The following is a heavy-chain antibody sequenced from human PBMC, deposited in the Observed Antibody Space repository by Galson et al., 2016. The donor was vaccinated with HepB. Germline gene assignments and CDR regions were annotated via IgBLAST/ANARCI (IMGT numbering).Heavy chain of an antibody. Sequence: SETLSLTCSVSGISIRPNYWSWIRHLPGKGLEWIGYIYHSGRTNYNPSLKSRVTMSVDRSKSQFSLKLTSVTPADTAVYFCARVLGHFHDSATYERNWFDPWGQGILVRVSS. V-gene: IGHV4-59*01. CDR3: ARVLGHFHDSATYERNWFDP. J-gene: IGHJ5*02. CDR1: GISIRPNY. CDR2: IYHSGRT. D-gene: IGHD2/OR15-2a*01.